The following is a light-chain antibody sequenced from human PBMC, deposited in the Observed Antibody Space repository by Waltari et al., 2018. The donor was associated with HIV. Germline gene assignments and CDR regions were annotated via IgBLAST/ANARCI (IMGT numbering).Light chain of an antibody. CDR2: EVT. Sequence: QSALTQPASVSGSPGQSVTISCTATTSDFGRYNSVSWYQQHPGNLPKVIIYEVTSRPSGVPHRFSCSQSGNTASLTISGLQAEDEAIYYCSTHTTTDTLIFGGGTKLTVL. J-gene: IGLJ2*01. CDR3: STHTTTDTLI. V-gene: IGLV2-14*03. CDR1: TSDFGRYNS.